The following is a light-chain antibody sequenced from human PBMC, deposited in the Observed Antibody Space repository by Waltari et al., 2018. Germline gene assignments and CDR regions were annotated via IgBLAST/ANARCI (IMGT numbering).Light chain of an antibody. CDR1: SSDIGSYDF. J-gene: IGLJ1*01. V-gene: IGLV2-23*02. Sequence: QSALTQPASVSGSPGQSITISCTGTSSDIGSYDFVSWYQHHPRKAPKLLLYEVTTGPSGVSNRFSGSKSGNTASLTISGLQAEDEADYYCYSYAGFSAAYYVFGTGTKVTVL. CDR3: YSYAGFSAAYYV. CDR2: EVT.